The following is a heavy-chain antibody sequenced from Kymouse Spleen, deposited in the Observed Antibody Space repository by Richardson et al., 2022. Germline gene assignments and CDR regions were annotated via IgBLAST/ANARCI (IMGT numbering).Heavy chain of an antibody. CDR1: GGSVSSGSYY. CDR2: IYYSGST. V-gene: IGHV4-61*01. D-gene: IGHD3-10*01. CDR3: ARDKVLWFGESPGYGMDV. J-gene: IGHJ6*02. Sequence: QVQLQESGPGLVKPSETLSLTCTVSGGSVSSGSYYWSWIRQPPGKGLEWIGYIYYSGSTNYNPSLKSRVTISVDTSKNQFSLKLSSVTAADTAVYYCARDKVLWFGESPGYGMDVWGQGTTVTVSS.